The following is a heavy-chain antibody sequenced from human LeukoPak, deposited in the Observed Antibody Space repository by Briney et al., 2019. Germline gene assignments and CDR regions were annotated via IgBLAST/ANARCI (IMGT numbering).Heavy chain of an antibody. CDR1: GFTLSDHV. CDR3: TKERGGGGRRINLMVGGYGP. CDR2: TSYHGRDK. J-gene: IGHJ5*02. D-gene: IGHD3-22*01. V-gene: IGHV3-30*18. Sequence: GGSLRLSCAASGFTLSDHVMHWVRQAPGKGLEWVAATSYHGRDKYYADAVSGRFTISRDNSKNTLHLEMNSLRTDDTAVYYCTKERGGGGRRINLMVGGYGPWGQGTQVTVSS.